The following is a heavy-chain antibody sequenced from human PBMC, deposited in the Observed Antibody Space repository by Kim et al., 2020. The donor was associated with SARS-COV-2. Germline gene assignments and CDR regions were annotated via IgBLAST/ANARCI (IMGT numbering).Heavy chain of an antibody. CDR3: ATGVRYFDY. CDR1: GFTFRSYT. Sequence: GGSLRLSCAASGFTFRSYTMYWVRQAPGKGLEYVSGVSAHGGSTFYANSVRGRFNISRDNSKNTLYLQMGSLRTEDMAVYYCATGVRYFDYWGQGTLVTFSS. V-gene: IGHV3-64*01. CDR2: VSAHGGST. D-gene: IGHD7-27*01. J-gene: IGHJ4*02.